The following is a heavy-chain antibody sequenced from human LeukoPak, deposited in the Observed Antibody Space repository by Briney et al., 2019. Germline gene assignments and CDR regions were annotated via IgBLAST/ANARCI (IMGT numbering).Heavy chain of an antibody. V-gene: IGHV4-59*08. CDR2: TYYSGST. D-gene: IGHD6-13*01. J-gene: IGHJ4*02. CDR3: ASLPGYSSSWYY. CDR1: GGSISSYY. Sequence: PSETLSLTCTVSGGSISSYYWSWIRQPPGKGLEWIGYTYYSGSTYYNPSLKSRVTISVDTSKNQFSLKLSSVTAADTAVYYCASLPGYSSSWYYRGQGTLVTVSS.